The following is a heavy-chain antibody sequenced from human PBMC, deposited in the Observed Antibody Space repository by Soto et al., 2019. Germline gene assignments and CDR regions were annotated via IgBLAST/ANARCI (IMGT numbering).Heavy chain of an antibody. V-gene: IGHV3-23*01. D-gene: IGHD6-19*01. CDR2: ISASGGTA. CDR3: AKDRKSGSGWYWDY. Sequence: GGSLRLSCAASGFTFSDYAMSWVRQAPGKGLEWVSAISASGGTAYYADSVRGRFTISRDNSKNTLYLQMNSLRAEDTVVYYCAKDRKSGSGWYWDYWGQGTLVTVSS. CDR1: GFTFSDYA. J-gene: IGHJ4*02.